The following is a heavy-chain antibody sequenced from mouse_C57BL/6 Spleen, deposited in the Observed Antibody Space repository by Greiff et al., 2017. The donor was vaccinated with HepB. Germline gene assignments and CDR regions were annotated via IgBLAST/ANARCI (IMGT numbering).Heavy chain of an antibody. J-gene: IGHJ4*01. CDR3: ARHCGRCYDGNYYAMDY. CDR2: ISSGGSYT. Sequence: DVHLVESGGDLVKPGGSLKLSCAASGFTFSSYGMSWVRQTPDKRLEWVATISSGGSYTYYPDSVKGRFPISRDNAKNTLYLQMSSLKSEDTAMYYCARHCGRCYDGNYYAMDYWGQGTSVTVSS. CDR1: GFTFSSYG. D-gene: IGHD2-12*01. V-gene: IGHV5-6*01.